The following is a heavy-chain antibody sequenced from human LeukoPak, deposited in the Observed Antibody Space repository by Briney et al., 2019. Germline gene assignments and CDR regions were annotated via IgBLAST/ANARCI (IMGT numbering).Heavy chain of an antibody. CDR2: IYTSGST. J-gene: IGHJ4*02. V-gene: IGHV4-61*02. D-gene: IGHD4-17*01. CDR3: ARDRSDYGLDY. CDR1: GGSISSGSYY. Sequence: SETLSLTCTVSGGSISSGSYYWSWIRQPAGKGLEWIGRIYTSGSTNYNPSLKSRVTISVDTSKNQFSLKLSSVTAADTAVYYCARDRSDYGLDYWGQGTLVTVSS.